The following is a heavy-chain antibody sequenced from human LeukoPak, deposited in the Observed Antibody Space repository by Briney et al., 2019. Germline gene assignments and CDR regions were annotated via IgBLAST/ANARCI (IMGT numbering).Heavy chain of an antibody. Sequence: PGGSLRLSCAASGFTFSSYAMSWVRQAPGKGLEWVSAISGSGGSTYYADSVKGRFTISRDNSKNTLYLQMNSLRAEDTAVCYCAKSIGGTSYYYDSSGYYFDYWGQGTLVTVSS. J-gene: IGHJ4*02. CDR2: ISGSGGST. D-gene: IGHD3-22*01. CDR3: AKSIGGTSYYYDSSGYYFDY. V-gene: IGHV3-23*01. CDR1: GFTFSSYA.